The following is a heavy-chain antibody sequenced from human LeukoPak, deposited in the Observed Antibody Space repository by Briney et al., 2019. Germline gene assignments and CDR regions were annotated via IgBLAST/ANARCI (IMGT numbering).Heavy chain of an antibody. CDR3: ARGAIAAAGTRGSSSTTGFDY. Sequence: GGSLRLSCAASGFTFSSYGMHWVRQAPGKGLEWVAFIRYDGSNKYYADSVKGRFTISRDNSKNTLYLQMNSLRDEDTAVYYCARGAIAAAGTRGSSSTTGFDYWGQGTLVTVSS. J-gene: IGHJ4*02. CDR2: IRYDGSNK. V-gene: IGHV3-30*02. D-gene: IGHD6-13*01. CDR1: GFTFSSYG.